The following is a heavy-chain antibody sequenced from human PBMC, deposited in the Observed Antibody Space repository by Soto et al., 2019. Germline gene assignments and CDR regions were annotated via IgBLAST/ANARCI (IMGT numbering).Heavy chain of an antibody. CDR1: GYNFTSYG. V-gene: IGHV1-18*01. J-gene: IGHJ3*02. Sequence: ASVKVSCKESGYNFTSYGISWARQAPEKGIEWMGWISAYKGNTNYAQKRQGRGTMTNDTSTSTAYMELRSLRSDDTAVYYCARVSFGVSSCWYDAFDIWGQGARVT. CDR2: ISAYKGNT. CDR3: ARVSFGVSSCWYDAFDI. D-gene: IGHD6-19*01.